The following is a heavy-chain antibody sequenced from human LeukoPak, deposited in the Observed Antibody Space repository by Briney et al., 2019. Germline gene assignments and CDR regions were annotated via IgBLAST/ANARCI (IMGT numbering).Heavy chain of an antibody. CDR1: GFTFSSYW. CDR2: IKEDGSDK. D-gene: IGHD5-24*01. Sequence: GGSLRLSCAASGFTFSSYWMSWVRQAPGKGLEWVANIKEDGSDKKYVDSVEGRFTTSRGNAKNSLYLQMNSLRAEDTAVYYCARMRDGYMGRYYFDYWGQGTLVTVSS. J-gene: IGHJ4*02. CDR3: ARMRDGYMGRYYFDY. V-gene: IGHV3-7*04.